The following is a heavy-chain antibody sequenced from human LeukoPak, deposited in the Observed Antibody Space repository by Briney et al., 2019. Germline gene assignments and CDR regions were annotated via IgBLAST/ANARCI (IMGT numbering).Heavy chain of an antibody. J-gene: IGHJ5*02. V-gene: IGHV1-69*04. CDR1: GYTFTGYY. CDR3: ARGPPLDGYSYGENWFDP. D-gene: IGHD5-18*01. CDR2: IIPILGIA. Sequence: SVKVSCKASGYTFTGYYMHWVRQAPGQGLEWMGRIIPILGIANYAQKFQGRVTITADKSTSTAYMELSSLRSEDTAVYYCARGPPLDGYSYGENWFDPWGQGTLVTVSS.